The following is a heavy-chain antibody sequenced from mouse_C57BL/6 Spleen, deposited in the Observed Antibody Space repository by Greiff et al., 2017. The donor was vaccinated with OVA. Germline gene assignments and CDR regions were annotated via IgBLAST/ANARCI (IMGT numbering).Heavy chain of an antibody. CDR3: ARHEMDGFYGYSSWFAY. J-gene: IGHJ3*01. CDR2: FYPGSGSI. CDR1: GYTFTEYT. D-gene: IGHD2-2*01. V-gene: IGHV1-62-2*01. Sequence: VQGVESGAELVKPGASVKLSCKASGYTFTEYTIHWVKQRSGQGLEWIGWFYPGSGSIKYNEKFKDKATLTADKSSSTVYMELSRLTSEDSAVYFCARHEMDGFYGYSSWFAYWGQGTLVTVSA.